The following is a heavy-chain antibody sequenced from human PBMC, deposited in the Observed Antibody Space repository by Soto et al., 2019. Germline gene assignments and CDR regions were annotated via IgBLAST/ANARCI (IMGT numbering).Heavy chain of an antibody. D-gene: IGHD2-2*01. V-gene: IGHV6-1*01. CDR3: AREKVVPAAIGAVGYYYMDV. Sequence: SQTLSLTCAISGDSVSSNSAAWNWIRQSPSRGLEWLGRTYYRSKWYNDYAVSVKSRITINPETSKNQFSLQLNSVTPEDTAVYYCAREKVVPAAIGAVGYYYMDVWGKGTTVTVSS. CDR2: TYYRSKWYN. J-gene: IGHJ6*03. CDR1: GDSVSSNSAA.